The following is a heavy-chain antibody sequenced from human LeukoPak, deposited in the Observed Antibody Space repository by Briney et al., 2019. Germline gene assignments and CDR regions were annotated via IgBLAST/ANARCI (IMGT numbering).Heavy chain of an antibody. V-gene: IGHV4-59*08. CDR1: GGSISNYY. Sequence: SVILSLTCTVTGGSISNYYWSWIRQPPGKGLEWIGYIYYTGSTNSNPSLKSRVTISVDTSKNQFSLKLSSVTAADTAVYYRAGRLRAALDSWGQGTLVT. J-gene: IGHJ4*02. CDR3: AGRLRAALDS. CDR2: IYYTGST.